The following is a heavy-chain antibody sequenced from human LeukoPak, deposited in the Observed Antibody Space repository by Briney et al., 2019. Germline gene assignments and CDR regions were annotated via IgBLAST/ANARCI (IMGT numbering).Heavy chain of an antibody. CDR2: ISSSSSYI. CDR1: GFTFSSYS. Sequence: PGGSLRLSCAASGFTFSSYSMNWVRQAPGKGLEWVSSISSSSSYIYYADSVKGRFTISRDNAKNSLYLQMNSLRAEDTAVYYCARGPIPDASGYYHDYWGQGTLVTVSS. J-gene: IGHJ4*02. CDR3: ARGPIPDASGYYHDY. V-gene: IGHV3-21*01. D-gene: IGHD3-22*01.